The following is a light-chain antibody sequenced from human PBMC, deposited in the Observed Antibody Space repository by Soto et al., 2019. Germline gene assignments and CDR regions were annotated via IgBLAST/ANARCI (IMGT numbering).Light chain of an antibody. CDR1: QSISIY. V-gene: IGKV1-39*01. CDR2: GAA. Sequence: DIQLTQSPSSLSASVVDRVTITCRASQSISIYLNWYQHKPGRAPKLLIFGAATLHTGVPPRFSGRGSGTNFTLTITSLQPEDFATYYCQQSYTSLALTFGGGTKVEI. J-gene: IGKJ4*01. CDR3: QQSYTSLALT.